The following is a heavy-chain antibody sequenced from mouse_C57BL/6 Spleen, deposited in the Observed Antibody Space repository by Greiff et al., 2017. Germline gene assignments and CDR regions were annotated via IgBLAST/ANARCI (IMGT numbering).Heavy chain of an antibody. CDR3: TRDGNYDFAY. CDR2: IDPETGGT. Sequence: QVQLQQSGAELVRPGASVTLSCKASGYTFTDYEMHWVKQTPVHGLEWIGAIDPETGGTAYNQKFKGKAILTADKSSSTAYMELRSLTSEDSAVYYCTRDGNYDFAYWGQGTLVTVSA. CDR1: GYTFTDYE. V-gene: IGHV1-15*01. J-gene: IGHJ3*01. D-gene: IGHD2-1*01.